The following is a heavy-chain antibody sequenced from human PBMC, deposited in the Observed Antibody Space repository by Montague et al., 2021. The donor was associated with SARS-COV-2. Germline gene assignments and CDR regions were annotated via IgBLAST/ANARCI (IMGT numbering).Heavy chain of an antibody. Sequence: SETLSLTCTVSGGSISSSYWCWSRRPPRKGLEWVCSVHYSGTMKNNHSLNSRVTILLDTSKNKFSLKLSSLTAADTAVYYCTRVHDRGWSDYWGQGSLVTVSS. J-gene: IGHJ4*02. CDR2: VHYSGTM. D-gene: IGHD6-19*01. V-gene: IGHV4-59*01. CDR1: GGSISSSY. CDR3: TRVHDRGWSDY.